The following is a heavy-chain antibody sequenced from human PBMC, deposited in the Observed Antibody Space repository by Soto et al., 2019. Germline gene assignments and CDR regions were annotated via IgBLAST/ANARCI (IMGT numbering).Heavy chain of an antibody. Sequence: GGSQRLSWAAAGFTFSGYAGSWVRQATGKGLEWVSAISGSGSSTYYADSVKGRFTISRDNSKNTLYLQMNSLRAADTAVYYCARDRHYDSSGYDYVGYFDLWGRGTLVTVSS. CDR3: ARDRHYDSSGYDYVGYFDL. V-gene: IGHV3-23*01. CDR2: ISGSGSST. CDR1: GFTFSGYA. J-gene: IGHJ2*01. D-gene: IGHD3-22*01.